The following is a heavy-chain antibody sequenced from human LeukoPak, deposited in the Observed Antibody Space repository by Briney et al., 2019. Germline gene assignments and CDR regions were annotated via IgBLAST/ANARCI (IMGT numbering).Heavy chain of an antibody. D-gene: IGHD2-2*01. J-gene: IGHJ4*02. CDR2: VYYSGST. Sequence: PSETLSLTCTVSGGSIGSYYWTWIRQPPGKGLEYIGYVYYSGSTNYNPSLKSRVTISLDMSKNQFSLKLSSVTAADTAVYYCATLLPAAYFDFWGQGTLVTVSS. CDR1: GGSIGSYY. V-gene: IGHV4-59*08. CDR3: ATLLPAAYFDF.